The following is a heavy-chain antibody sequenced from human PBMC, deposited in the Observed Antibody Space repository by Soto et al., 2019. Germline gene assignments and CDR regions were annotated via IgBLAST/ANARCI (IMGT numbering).Heavy chain of an antibody. V-gene: IGHV4-61*08. D-gene: IGHD2-2*01. CDR3: ARNRVPAASFGAFDI. J-gene: IGHJ3*02. CDR1: GGSISGGVYY. Sequence: SETLSLTCTVSGGSISGGVYYWSWIRQPPGKGLEWIGYIYDSGSTNYNPSLKSRVTISVDTSKNQFSLKLSSVTAADTAVYYCARNRVPAASFGAFDIWGQGTMVTVSS. CDR2: IYDSGST.